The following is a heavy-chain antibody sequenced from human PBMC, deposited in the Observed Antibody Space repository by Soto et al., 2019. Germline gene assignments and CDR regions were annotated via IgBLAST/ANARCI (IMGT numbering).Heavy chain of an antibody. CDR1: GFSLSTSGVG. D-gene: IGHD3-9*01. Sequence: QITLKESGPTLVKPTQTLTLTCTFSGFSLSTSGVGVGWIRQPPGKALEWLALIYWDDDKRYSPSLKSRLTITKDTSKNQVVLTMTNMDPVDTATYYCAHTLYNCDILTGYYWGNWFDPWGQGTLVTVSS. CDR3: AHTLYNCDILTGYYWGNWFDP. V-gene: IGHV2-5*02. J-gene: IGHJ5*02. CDR2: IYWDDDK.